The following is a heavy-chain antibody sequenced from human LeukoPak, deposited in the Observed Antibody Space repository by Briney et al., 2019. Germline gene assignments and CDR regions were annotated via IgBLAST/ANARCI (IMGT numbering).Heavy chain of an antibody. CDR2: IIPILGIA. Sequence: GSSVKVSCKASGGTFSSYAISWVRQAPGQGLEWMGRIIPILGIANYAQKFQGRVTITADKSTSTAYMELSSLRSDDTAVYYCARVGELGVAPPYYYYGMDVWGQGTTVTVSS. CDR1: GGTFSSYA. J-gene: IGHJ6*02. CDR3: ARVGELGVAPPYYYYGMDV. V-gene: IGHV1-69*04. D-gene: IGHD6-19*01.